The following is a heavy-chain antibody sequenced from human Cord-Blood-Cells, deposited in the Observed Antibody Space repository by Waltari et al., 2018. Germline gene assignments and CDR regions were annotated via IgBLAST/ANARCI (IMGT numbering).Heavy chain of an antibody. CDR1: GYSISSGYY. V-gene: IGHV4-38-2*02. Sequence: QVQLQESGPGLVKPSETLSLTCTVSGYSISSGYYWGWIRQPPGKGLEWIGSIYNSGSTYYNPSLKSRVTISVDTSKNQFSLKLSSVTAADTAVYYCASHVMGDLKDRADAFDIWGQGTMVTVSS. CDR2: IYNSGST. CDR3: ASHVMGDLKDRADAFDI. D-gene: IGHD3-16*01. J-gene: IGHJ3*02.